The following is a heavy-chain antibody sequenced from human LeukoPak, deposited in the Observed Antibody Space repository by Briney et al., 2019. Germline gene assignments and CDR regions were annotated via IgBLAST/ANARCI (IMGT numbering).Heavy chain of an antibody. V-gene: IGHV3-23*01. J-gene: IGHJ5*02. Sequence: GGSLRLSCAASGFTFSSYAMNWVRQAPGKGLEWVSGISGSAGSTDYADSVKGRFTISRDNSKNTLYLQMNSLRAEDTAVYYCARWYGEVLIPAAPFDPWGQGTLVTVPS. CDR3: ARWYGEVLIPAAPFDP. D-gene: IGHD2-2*01. CDR2: ISGSAGST. CDR1: GFTFSSYA.